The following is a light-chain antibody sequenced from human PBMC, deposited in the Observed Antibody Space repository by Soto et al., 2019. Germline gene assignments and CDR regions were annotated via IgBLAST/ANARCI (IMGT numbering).Light chain of an antibody. CDR3: SSYTSRNTGV. V-gene: IGLV2-14*01. J-gene: IGLJ3*02. CDR1: NSGIDGYDY. CDR2: DVT. Sequence: QSALTQPASVSGSPGQSITMSCTGANSGIDGYDYVSWYQHHPGEAPKLLIYDVTNRPSGVSHRFSASKSGNTASLTISGLKAEDEADYYCSSYTSRNTGVFGGGTKLTVL.